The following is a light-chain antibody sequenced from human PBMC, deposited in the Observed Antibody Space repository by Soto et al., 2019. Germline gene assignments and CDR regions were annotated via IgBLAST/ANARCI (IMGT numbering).Light chain of an antibody. V-gene: IGLV2-8*01. CDR3: SSYVASNTLA. CDR1: TSDVGGYNY. J-gene: IGLJ2*01. Sequence: QSVLTQPPSASGSPGQSVAIFCTGTTSDVGGYNYVSWYQQHPGKAPKLIIYDVSKRPSGVPDRFSGSKSGNTASLTVSGLQGEDEADYYCSSYVASNTLAFGGGTKLTVL. CDR2: DVS.